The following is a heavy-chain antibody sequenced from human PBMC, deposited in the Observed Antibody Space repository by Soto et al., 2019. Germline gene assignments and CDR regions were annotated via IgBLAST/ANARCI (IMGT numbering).Heavy chain of an antibody. CDR3: AKTYCSSTSCYRSAFDI. Sequence: QVQLQESGPGLVKPSETLSLTCTVSGGSISNSYWSWIRQPPGKGLDWIGYIFYSGSTNYNPSLKSRVTIALDTSKNHFSLKLSSVTAADTAMYYYAKTYCSSTSCYRSAFDIWGQGTMVTVSS. D-gene: IGHD2-2*02. CDR2: IFYSGST. CDR1: GGSISNSY. J-gene: IGHJ3*02. V-gene: IGHV4-59*01.